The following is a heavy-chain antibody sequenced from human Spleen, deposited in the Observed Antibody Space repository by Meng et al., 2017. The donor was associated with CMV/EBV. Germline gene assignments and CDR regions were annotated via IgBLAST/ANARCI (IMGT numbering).Heavy chain of an antibody. J-gene: IGHJ4*02. Sequence: SETLSLTCTVSGDSVSSGAYYWSWIRQPPGKRLEWIGYIYYSGSTNYSPSLRSRVTISSDTSKNQFSLKLSSVTAADTAVYYCARVGYSSSWYVDYWGQGTLVTVSS. CDR1: GDSVSSGAYY. D-gene: IGHD6-13*01. CDR2: IYYSGST. CDR3: ARVGYSSSWYVDY. V-gene: IGHV4-61*08.